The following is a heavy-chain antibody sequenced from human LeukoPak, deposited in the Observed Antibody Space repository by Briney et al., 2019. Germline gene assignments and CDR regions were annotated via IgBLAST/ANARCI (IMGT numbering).Heavy chain of an antibody. CDR3: AINLLLPYSSSWYYFDY. CDR1: GYSFTSYW. CDR2: IYPGDSDT. Sequence: GESLKISCKGSGYSFTSYWIGWVRQMPGKGLEWMGIIYPGDSDTRYSPSFQGQVTISADKSISTAYLQWSSLKVSDTAMYYCAINLLLPYSSSWYYFDYWGQGTLVTVSS. J-gene: IGHJ4*02. D-gene: IGHD6-13*01. V-gene: IGHV5-51*01.